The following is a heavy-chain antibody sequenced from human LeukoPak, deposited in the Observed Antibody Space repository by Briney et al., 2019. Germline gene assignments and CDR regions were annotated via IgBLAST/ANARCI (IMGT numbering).Heavy chain of an antibody. CDR3: ARHTNYVAGATRHFDN. D-gene: IGHD3-10*02. CDR2: IYYSGST. Sequence: SETLSLTCTVFGGFISSSTYYWGWIRQPPGKWLEWIGSIYYSGSTYYNPSLKSRVTISVDTSKNQFSLKVSSVTAADTAVYYCARHTNYVAGATRHFDNWGQGTLVTVSS. J-gene: IGHJ4*02. CDR1: GGFISSSTYY. V-gene: IGHV4-39*01.